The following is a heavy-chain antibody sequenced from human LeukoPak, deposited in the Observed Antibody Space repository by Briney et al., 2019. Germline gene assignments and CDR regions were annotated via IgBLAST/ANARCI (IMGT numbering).Heavy chain of an antibody. V-gene: IGHV5-51*01. J-gene: IGHJ4*02. CDR2: IYPGGSDT. CDR3: ARREAGYFYFFDY. Sequence: GESLKISCKGSGYSFTNYWIGWVRQMPGKGLEWMGIIYPGGSDTRYSPSFQGQVTISADKSISTAYLQWSSLKASDTAMYYCARREAGYFYFFDYWGQGTLVTVSS. D-gene: IGHD3-9*01. CDR1: GYSFTNYW.